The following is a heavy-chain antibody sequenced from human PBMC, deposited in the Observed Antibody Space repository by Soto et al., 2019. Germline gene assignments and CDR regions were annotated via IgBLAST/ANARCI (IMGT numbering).Heavy chain of an antibody. CDR3: ARVEAARSVYYYYGMDV. D-gene: IGHD6-6*01. V-gene: IGHV3-11*06. J-gene: IGHJ6*02. Sequence: GGSLRLSCAASGFTFSYYYMSWIRQAPGKGLEWVSYISSSSSYTNYADSVKGRFTISRDNAKNSLYLQMNSLRAEDTAVYYCARVEAARSVYYYYGMDVWGQGTTVTVS. CDR2: ISSSSSYT. CDR1: GFTFSYYY.